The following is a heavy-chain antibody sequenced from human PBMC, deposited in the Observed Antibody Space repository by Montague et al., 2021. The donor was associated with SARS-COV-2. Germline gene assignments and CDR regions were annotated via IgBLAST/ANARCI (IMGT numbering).Heavy chain of an antibody. D-gene: IGHD1-26*01. V-gene: IGHV4-61*08. CDR1: GGSVTSGDYY. CDR3: ARGMGGSYLYYFDY. J-gene: IGHJ4*02. CDR2: IYNTGRT. Sequence: SETLSLTCTVSGGSVTSGDYYWTWIRQPPGKGLEWIGYIYNTGRTXYKPSLKSRVTISMDTSKNQFSLKLSSVTAADTAVYYCARGMGGSYLYYFDYWGQGTLVTVSS.